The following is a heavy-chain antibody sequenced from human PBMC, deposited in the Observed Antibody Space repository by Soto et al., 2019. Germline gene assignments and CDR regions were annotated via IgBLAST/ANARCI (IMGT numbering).Heavy chain of an antibody. V-gene: IGHV1-3*01. CDR2: INAYNGNT. CDR1: GYTFTSYA. D-gene: IGHD3-22*01. J-gene: IGHJ3*02. Sequence: ASVKVSCKASGYTFTSYAMHWVRQAPGQRLEWMGWINAYNGNTKYSQKFQGRVTITRDTSASTAYMELRSLRSDDTAVYYCARTAYYYDSSGYANAFDIWGQGTMVTVSS. CDR3: ARTAYYYDSSGYANAFDI.